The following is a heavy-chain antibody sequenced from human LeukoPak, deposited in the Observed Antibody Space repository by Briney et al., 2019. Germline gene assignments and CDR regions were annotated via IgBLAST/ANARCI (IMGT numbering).Heavy chain of an antibody. V-gene: IGHV4-34*01. CDR3: ARASGVRAFDI. D-gene: IGHD6-6*01. CDR1: GGSLSGYY. J-gene: IGHJ3*02. CDR2: INHSGST. Sequence: PSETLSLTCAVYGGSLSGYYWSWIRQPPGKGLEWIGEINHSGSTNYNPSLKSRVTISVDTSKNQFSLKLSSVTAADTAVYYCARASGVRAFDIWGQGTMVTVSS.